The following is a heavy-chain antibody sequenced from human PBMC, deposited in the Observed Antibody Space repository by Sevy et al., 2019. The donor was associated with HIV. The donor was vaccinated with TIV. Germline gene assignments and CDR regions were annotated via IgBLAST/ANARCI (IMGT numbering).Heavy chain of an antibody. V-gene: IGHV4-59*13. CDR1: GGSISSYY. D-gene: IGHD6-13*01. Sequence: SETLSLTCTVSGGSISSYYWSWIRQPPGKGLEWIGYIYYSGSTNYNPSLKSRVTISADTSKNQFSLKLSSVTAADTAVYYCARTHIAATYGHFDYWGRGTLVTVSS. CDR2: IYYSGST. CDR3: ARTHIAATYGHFDY. J-gene: IGHJ4*02.